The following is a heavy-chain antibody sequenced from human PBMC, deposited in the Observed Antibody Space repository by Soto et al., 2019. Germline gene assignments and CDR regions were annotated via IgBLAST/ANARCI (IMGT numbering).Heavy chain of an antibody. CDR1: GFTFSSYG. D-gene: IGHD2-15*01. V-gene: IGHV3-30*18. Sequence: QVQLVESGGGVVQPGRSLRLSCAASGFTFSSYGMHWVRQSPGKGLEWVAVISYDGSNKYYADSVKGRLTISRADSKNTLYLQVNSLRAEDTAVYYCAKEAGVAQPVDYWGQGTLVTVSS. CDR3: AKEAGVAQPVDY. J-gene: IGHJ4*02. CDR2: ISYDGSNK.